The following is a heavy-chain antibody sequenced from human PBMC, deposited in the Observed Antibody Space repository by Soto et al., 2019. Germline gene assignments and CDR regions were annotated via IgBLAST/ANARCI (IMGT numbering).Heavy chain of an antibody. CDR3: FGGNGGPQ. J-gene: IGHJ1*01. V-gene: IGHV3-7*03. CDR2: IKPDGCAT. CDR1: DFTFRNYW. Sequence: GGSLRLSCATSDFTFRNYWMNWVRQAPGKGLEWVANIKPDGCATNYVDSVKGRFTISRDNVRNSVSLQMNSLRVEDTAVYFCFGGNGGPQWGQGTLVTVSS. D-gene: IGHD3-16*01.